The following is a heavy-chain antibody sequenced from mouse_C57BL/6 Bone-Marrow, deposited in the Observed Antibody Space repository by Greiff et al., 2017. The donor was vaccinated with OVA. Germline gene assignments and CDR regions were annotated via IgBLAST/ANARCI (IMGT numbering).Heavy chain of an antibody. CDR1: GYTFTSYW. V-gene: IGHV1-72*01. Sequence: QVQLQQPGAELVKPGASVKLSCKASGYTFTSYWMPWVKQRPGRGLEWLGRIDPNSGGTKYNEKFKSKATLTVDKHSSTAYMQLSSLTSEYSAVYCCARQDSNYWYFDVWGTGTTVTVSS. CDR3: ARQDSNYWYFDV. J-gene: IGHJ1*03. D-gene: IGHD2-5*01. CDR2: IDPNSGGT.